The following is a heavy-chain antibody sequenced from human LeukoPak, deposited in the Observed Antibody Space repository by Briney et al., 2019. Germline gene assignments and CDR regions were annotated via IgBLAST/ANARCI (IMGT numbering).Heavy chain of an antibody. V-gene: IGHV1-69*01. D-gene: IGHD5-24*01. Sequence: SVRVSCKASGGTFSSYAISWVRQAPGQGLEWMGGIIPIFGTANYAQKFQGRVTITADESTSTAYMELSSLRSEDTAVYYCARGGEMATIPSFDYWGQGTLVTVSS. CDR1: GGTFSSYA. CDR3: ARGGEMATIPSFDY. CDR2: IIPIFGTA. J-gene: IGHJ4*02.